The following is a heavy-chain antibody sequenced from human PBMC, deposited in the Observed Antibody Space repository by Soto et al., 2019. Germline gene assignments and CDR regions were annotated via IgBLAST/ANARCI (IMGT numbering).Heavy chain of an antibody. CDR3: AREPPREYY. V-gene: IGHV3-53*02. CDR2: IYSGGST. Sequence: EVQLVETGGGLIQPGGSLRLSCAASGFTVSSNYMSWVRQAPGKGLEWVSVIYSGGSTYYADSVKGRFTISRDNYKNTLYLQMNSLRAEETAVYYCAREPPREYYWGQGTLVTGSS. J-gene: IGHJ4*02. CDR1: GFTVSSNY.